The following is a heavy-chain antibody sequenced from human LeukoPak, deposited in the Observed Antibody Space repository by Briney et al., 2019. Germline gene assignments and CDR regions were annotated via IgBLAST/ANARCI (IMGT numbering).Heavy chain of an antibody. CDR3: ARLLHTSSRYGMDV. CDR1: GYSFISYW. CDR2: IYPGDSDT. V-gene: IGHV5-51*01. Sequence: GESLKISCEGSGYSFISYWIAWVRQMPGKGLEWMGIIYPGDSDTRYGPSFQGRVTISADKSNSTAYLQWSSLKASDTAMYYCARLLHTSSRYGMDVWGQGTTVTVSS. J-gene: IGHJ6*02. D-gene: IGHD6-13*01.